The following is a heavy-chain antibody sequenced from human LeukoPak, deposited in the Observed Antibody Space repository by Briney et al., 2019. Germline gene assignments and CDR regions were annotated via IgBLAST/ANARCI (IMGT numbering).Heavy chain of an antibody. V-gene: IGHV4-34*01. CDR2: INHSGST. J-gene: IGHJ4*02. CDR1: GGSFSGYY. Sequence: PSETLSLTCAVYGGSFSGYYWSWIRQPPGKGLEWIGEINHSGSTNYNPSLKSRVTISVDTSKNQFSLKLSSVTAADTAVYYCARGRRAVKYQLPNSKSYYFDYWGQETLVTVSS. D-gene: IGHD2-2*01. CDR3: ARGRRAVKYQLPNSKSYYFDY.